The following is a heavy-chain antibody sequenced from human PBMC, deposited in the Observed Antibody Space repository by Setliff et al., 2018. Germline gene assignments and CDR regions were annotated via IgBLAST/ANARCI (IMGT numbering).Heavy chain of an antibody. D-gene: IGHD1-26*01. Sequence: NPSETLSLTCTVSGGSISNYYWSWIRQPAGKGLEWIGRIYTSGSTSYNPSLKSRVTMSVDTSKNQFSLKLSSVTAADTAVYYCARKGISALSGAFDMWGQGTMVTVSS. CDR1: GGSISNYY. CDR2: IYTSGST. V-gene: IGHV4-4*07. CDR3: ARKGISALSGAFDM. J-gene: IGHJ3*02.